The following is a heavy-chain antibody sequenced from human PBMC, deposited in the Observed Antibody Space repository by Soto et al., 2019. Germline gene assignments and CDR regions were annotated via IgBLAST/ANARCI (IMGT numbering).Heavy chain of an antibody. D-gene: IGHD6-6*01. CDR3: AKDMRGSIAARPDFDL. J-gene: IGHJ5*02. V-gene: IGHV3-23*01. Sequence: EVHLLQSGGGLVQPGGSLRLSCAASGFAFSSYAMSWVRQAPGKGLEWVSSMSATGGSFYYADSVRGRFTVSRDNSNSTLYLQMNSLRAEDTAVYCCAKDMRGSIAARPDFDLWGQGTLVSVSS. CDR2: MSATGGSF. CDR1: GFAFSSYA.